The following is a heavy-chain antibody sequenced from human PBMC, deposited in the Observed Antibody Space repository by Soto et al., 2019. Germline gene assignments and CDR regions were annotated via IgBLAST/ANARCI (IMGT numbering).Heavy chain of an antibody. CDR2: ISYDGSNK. V-gene: IGHV3-30-3*01. D-gene: IGHD2-15*01. CDR3: ARGGPRYCSGGSCSAMYGMDV. CDR1: GFTFSSYA. Sequence: QVQLVESGGGVVQPGRSLRLSCAASGFTFSSYAMHWVRQAPGKGLEWVAVISYDGSNKYYADSVKGRFTISRDNSKNTLYLQMNSLRAEDTAVYYCARGGPRYCSGGSCSAMYGMDVW. J-gene: IGHJ6*01.